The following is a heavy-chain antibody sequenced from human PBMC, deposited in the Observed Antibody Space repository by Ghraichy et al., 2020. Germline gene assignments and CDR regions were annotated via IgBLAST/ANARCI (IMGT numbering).Heavy chain of an antibody. CDR3: ARLRDDSSGYYYLLYYFDY. Sequence: SETLSLTCTVSGGSISSSSYYWGWIRQPPGKGLEWIGSIYYSGSTYYNPSLKSRVTISVDTSKNQFSLKLSSVTAADTAVYYCARLRDDSSGYYYLLYYFDYWGQGTLVTVSS. V-gene: IGHV4-39*01. CDR2: IYYSGST. CDR1: GGSISSSSYY. D-gene: IGHD3-22*01. J-gene: IGHJ4*02.